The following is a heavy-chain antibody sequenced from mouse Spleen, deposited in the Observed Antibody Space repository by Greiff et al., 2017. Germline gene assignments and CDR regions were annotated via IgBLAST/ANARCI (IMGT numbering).Heavy chain of an antibody. Sequence: EVKVVESGGGLVKLGGSLKLSCAASGFTFSSYAMSWVRQTPEKRLEWVATISSGGGNTYYPDSVKGRFTISRDNAKNTLYLQMSSLKSEDTAMYCCARQRGGGLYWYFGVWGARTTVTGSS. CDR1: GFTFSSYA. J-gene: IGHJ1*01. CDR3: ARQRGGGLYWYFGV. CDR2: ISSGGGNT. V-gene: IGHV5-9*04.